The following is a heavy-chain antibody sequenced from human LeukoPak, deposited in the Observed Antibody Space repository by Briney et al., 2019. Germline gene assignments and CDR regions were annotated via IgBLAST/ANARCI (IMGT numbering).Heavy chain of an antibody. CDR3: AGQRITGTARGYFDC. Sequence: RPSENLSLTCTASGGSISSSIYYWGWSRQPPGKGLDWIVSISYSGYTFYHPSLKRRVTISVDTSTNQFSLTLTSVNAADTAVYKCAGQRITGTARGYFDCWGQGTLVTVSS. D-gene: IGHD1/OR15-1a*01. J-gene: IGHJ4*02. CDR1: GGSISSSIYY. V-gene: IGHV4-39*01. CDR2: ISYSGYT.